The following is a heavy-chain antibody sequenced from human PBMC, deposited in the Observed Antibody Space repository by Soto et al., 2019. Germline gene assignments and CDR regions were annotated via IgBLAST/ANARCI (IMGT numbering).Heavy chain of an antibody. J-gene: IGHJ4*02. CDR2: KNYIEST. CDR3: ATSWAGSTAECSIRTVDS. CDR1: GCSVTSATYY. D-gene: IGHD1-26*01. Sequence: SETLSLTCSVYGCSVTSATYYWSWVLHPPGKVLEYIGYKNYIESTSYNPSLKSRVTILIDPSTNQFSLRLTSVTAADTAVYYCATSWAGSTAECSIRTVDSWGQGTLVTVDS. V-gene: IGHV4-61*01.